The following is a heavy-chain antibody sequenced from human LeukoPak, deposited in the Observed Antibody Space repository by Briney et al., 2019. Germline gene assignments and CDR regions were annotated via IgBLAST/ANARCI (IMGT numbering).Heavy chain of an antibody. V-gene: IGHV1-8*03. CDR2: MNPNSGNT. CDR1: GYTFTSYD. D-gene: IGHD6-19*01. J-gene: IGHJ6*03. CDR3: ARGPSAVAGLYYYYYMDV. Sequence: ASVKVSCKASGYTFTSYDINWVRQATGQGLEWMGWMNPNSGNTGYAQKFQGRVTITRNTSISTAYMELSSLRSEDTAVYYCARGPSAVAGLYYYYYMDVWGKGTTVTVSS.